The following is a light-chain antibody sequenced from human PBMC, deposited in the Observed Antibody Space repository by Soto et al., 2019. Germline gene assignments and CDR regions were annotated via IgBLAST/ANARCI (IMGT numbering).Light chain of an antibody. J-gene: IGKJ1*01. CDR1: QSTSTW. V-gene: IGKV1-5*03. CDR2: EAS. CDR3: QQYITYPYA. Sequence: DIQMTQSTSTLSASVGDRVTITCRASQSTSTWLAWYQQRPGKTPKLLISEASKLESGVPSMFSGSGSGTEFTLTISSLQPDDFATYYCQQYITYPYAYGQGTKVEIK.